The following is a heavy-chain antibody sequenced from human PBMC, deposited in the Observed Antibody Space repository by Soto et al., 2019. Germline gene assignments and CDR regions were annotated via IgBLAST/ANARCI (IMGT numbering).Heavy chain of an antibody. Sequence: EVQLVESGGGLVKPGGSLRLSCEASGFTFSSFSINWVRQAPGKGLEWVSSIGYTGHHIYYADSVKGRFTTSRDNAKNSVFLQMNSLKAEDSAVYYCARDEKRGYDFGYWGQGTLVTVSS. J-gene: IGHJ4*02. CDR3: ARDEKRGYDFGY. CDR2: IGYTGHHI. CDR1: GFTFSSFS. V-gene: IGHV3-21*01. D-gene: IGHD5-12*01.